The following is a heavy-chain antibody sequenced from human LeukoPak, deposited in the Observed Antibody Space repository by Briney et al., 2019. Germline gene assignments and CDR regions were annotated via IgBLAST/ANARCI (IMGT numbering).Heavy chain of an antibody. Sequence: GSSVKVSCKASGGTLSSYAISWVRQAPGQGLEWMGRIIPILGIANYAQKFQGRVTITADKSTSTAYMELSSLRSEDTAVYYCARDPIDPDGYCSGGSCTYYFDYWGQGTLVTVSS. D-gene: IGHD2-15*01. CDR3: ARDPIDPDGYCSGGSCTYYFDY. V-gene: IGHV1-69*04. J-gene: IGHJ4*02. CDR1: GGTLSSYA. CDR2: IIPILGIA.